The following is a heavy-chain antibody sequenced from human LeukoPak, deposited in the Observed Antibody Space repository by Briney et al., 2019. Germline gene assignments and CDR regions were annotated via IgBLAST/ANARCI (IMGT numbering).Heavy chain of an antibody. J-gene: IGHJ4*02. CDR1: GYTFTGYY. Sequence: ASVKVSCKASGYTFTGYYMHWVRQAPGQGLEWMGWINPNSGGTNYAQRFQGRVTMTRDTSISTAYMDLRSLRSDDSAVYYCARGVDTVSNLSPLDYWGQGTLVTLSS. D-gene: IGHD5-18*01. CDR3: ARGVDTVSNLSPLDY. CDR2: INPNSGGT. V-gene: IGHV1-2*02.